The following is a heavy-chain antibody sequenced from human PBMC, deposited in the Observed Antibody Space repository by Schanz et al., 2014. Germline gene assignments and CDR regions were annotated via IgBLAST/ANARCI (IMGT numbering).Heavy chain of an antibody. V-gene: IGHV4-4*07. CDR2: FYGRGNT. Sequence: QVQLQESGPGLVKPSETLSLTCTVSGGSIGTYYWSWIRQSAGKGLEWIGRFYGRGNTNYNPSLKSRVTISLDTSKNQFSLNRNSGTAADTAVYYCAREWSSFDYWGQGALVSVSS. CDR3: AREWSSFDY. J-gene: IGHJ4*02. CDR1: GGSIGTYY. D-gene: IGHD3-10*01.